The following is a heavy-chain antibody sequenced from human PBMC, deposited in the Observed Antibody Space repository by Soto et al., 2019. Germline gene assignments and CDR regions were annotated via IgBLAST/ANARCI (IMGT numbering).Heavy chain of an antibody. CDR2: INPSGGST. CDR1: GYTFTSYY. CDR3: ARDLRITMVRGVVYYYGMDV. V-gene: IGHV1-46*01. J-gene: IGHJ6*02. Sequence: QVQLVQSGAEVKKPGASVKVSCKASGYTFTSYYMHWVRQAPGQGLEWMGIINPSGGSTSYAQKFQGRVTMTRDTSTSTGYMELSSLRSEDTAVYYCARDLRITMVRGVVYYYGMDVWGQGTTVTVSS. D-gene: IGHD3-10*01.